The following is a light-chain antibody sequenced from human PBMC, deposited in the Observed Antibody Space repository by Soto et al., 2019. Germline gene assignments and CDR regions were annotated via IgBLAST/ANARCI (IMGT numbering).Light chain of an antibody. CDR2: EVS. V-gene: IGLV2-8*01. CDR1: SSDVGGYNY. CDR3: SSLAGNNNLV. J-gene: IGLJ2*01. Sequence: QSALTQPPSASGSPGQSVTISCTGTSSDVGGYNYVSWYQQHPGKAPKLMISEVSKRPSGVPDRFSGSKSCNKASLTVSGLKAEDEAYYYCSSLAGNNNLVFGGGAKLTVL.